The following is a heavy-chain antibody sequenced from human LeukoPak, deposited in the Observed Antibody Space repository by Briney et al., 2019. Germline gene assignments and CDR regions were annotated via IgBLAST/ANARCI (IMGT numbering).Heavy chain of an antibody. CDR1: GFTFSSYS. CDR2: ITSSSSYI. J-gene: IGHJ4*02. V-gene: IGHV3-21*01. D-gene: IGHD4/OR15-4a*01. CDR3: AREGAPADY. Sequence: PGGSLTLSCAASGFTFSSYSRNWVRQAPGKGLEGGSSITSSSSYIYYADSVKGRFTISRDNAKNPLYLQVNSLSAGDTAAYYCAREGAPADYWGQGTLVTVSS.